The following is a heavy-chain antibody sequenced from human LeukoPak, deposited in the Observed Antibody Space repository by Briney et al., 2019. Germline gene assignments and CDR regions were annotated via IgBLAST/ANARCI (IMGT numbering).Heavy chain of an antibody. CDR1: GFTFSSYG. D-gene: IGHD6-19*01. CDR3: AKGSSSGFYYFDY. J-gene: IGHJ4*02. Sequence: GRSLRLSCAASGFTFSSYGMHWVRQAPGRGLEWVAGMSYDGSNTYYADSVKGRFTISRDNSKNTVYLQMNSLRAEDTAVYYCAKGSSSGFYYFDYWGQGTLATASS. V-gene: IGHV3-30*18. CDR2: MSYDGSNT.